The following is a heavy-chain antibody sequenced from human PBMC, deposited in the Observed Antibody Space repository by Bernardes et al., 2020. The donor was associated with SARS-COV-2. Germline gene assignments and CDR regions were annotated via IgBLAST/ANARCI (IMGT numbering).Heavy chain of an antibody. V-gene: IGHV1-18*04. Sequence: ASVKVSCKASGYMFKMYGVSWVRQAPGQGLEWVGWISAYNGNTKYVQSLQGRVTMTTDTSTNTAYMELRGLRSDDTAVYYCARSPPGVGRISSFGAVLGPDSYFDMDGWGQGTTVTVSS. CDR3: ARSPPGVGRISSFGAVLGPDSYFDMDG. J-gene: IGHJ6*02. CDR1: GYMFKMYG. CDR2: ISAYNGNT. D-gene: IGHD3-3*01.